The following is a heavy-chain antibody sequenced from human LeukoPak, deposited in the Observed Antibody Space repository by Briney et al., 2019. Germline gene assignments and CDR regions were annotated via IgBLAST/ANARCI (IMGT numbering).Heavy chain of an antibody. J-gene: IGHJ6*02. CDR3: ARGGGHHFGEYYYYYYGMDV. Sequence: ASVKVSCKASGYTFTSYGISWVRQAPGQGLEWMGWISAYNGNTNYAQKLQGRVTMTTDTSTSTAYMELRSLGSDDTAVYYCARGGGHHFGEYYYYYYGMDVWGQGTTVTVSS. V-gene: IGHV1-18*01. CDR2: ISAYNGNT. D-gene: IGHD4-17*01. CDR1: GYTFTSYG.